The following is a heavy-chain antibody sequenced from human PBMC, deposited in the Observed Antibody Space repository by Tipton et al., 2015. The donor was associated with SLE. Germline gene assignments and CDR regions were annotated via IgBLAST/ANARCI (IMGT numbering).Heavy chain of an antibody. CDR1: GYTFTGYY. V-gene: IGHV1-2*06. J-gene: IGHJ4*02. D-gene: IGHD4-17*01. CDR3: ARDQDGDQYYFDY. CDR2: INPNSGGT. Sequence: QVQLVQSGAEVKKPGASVKVSCKASGYTFTGYYMHWVRQAPGQGLEWIGRINPNSGGTNYAQKFQGRVTMTRDTSISTAYMELSRLRSDDTAVYYCARDQDGDQYYFDYWGQGTLVTVSS.